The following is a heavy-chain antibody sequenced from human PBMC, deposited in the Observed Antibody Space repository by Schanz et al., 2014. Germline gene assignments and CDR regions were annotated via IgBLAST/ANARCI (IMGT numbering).Heavy chain of an antibody. V-gene: IGHV3-30*03. Sequence: VQLVESGGGLVQPGGSLRLSCSASGITLSGYGLHWVRQAPGKGLEWVGIISFDGRNTGYAHSVKGRFTISRDNSKNTLFLEMNSLIVEDTAVYYCARDLVSYHDFWSGQETGYRAFDLCGQGTMVTVSP. CDR3: ARDLVSYHDFWSGQETGYRAFDL. D-gene: IGHD3-3*01. CDR1: GITLSGYG. CDR2: ISFDGRNT. J-gene: IGHJ3*01.